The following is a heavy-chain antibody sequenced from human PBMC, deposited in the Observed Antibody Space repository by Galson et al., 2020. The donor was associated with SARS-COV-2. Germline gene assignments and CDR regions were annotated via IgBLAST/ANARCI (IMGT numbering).Heavy chain of an antibody. CDR3: TRGFGPGNMVGLYYFDY. V-gene: IGHV3-53*03. CDR2: LVSAGSA. Sequence: GRSLTLSSPASGIPVNTNYTSWLRQPPAQELDWVSALVSAGSASYSNSRPGRFIVSRDNSKNTVYLQMNSLTAADTAMFYCTRGFGPGNMVGLYYFDYWGQGTLVTVSS. CDR1: GIPVNTNY. J-gene: IGHJ4*02. D-gene: IGHD3-10*01.